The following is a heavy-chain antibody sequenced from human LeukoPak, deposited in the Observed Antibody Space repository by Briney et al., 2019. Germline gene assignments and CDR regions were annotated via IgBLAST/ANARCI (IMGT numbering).Heavy chain of an antibody. CDR2: ISYDGSNK. CDR1: GFTFSSYS. D-gene: IGHD3-3*01. CDR3: AKIKAVNYDFWSGYFDY. Sequence: PGGSLRLSCAASGFTFSSYSMNWVRQAPGKGLEWVAVISYDGSNKYYADSVKGRFTISRDNSKNTLYLQMNSLRAEDTAVYYCAKIKAVNYDFWSGYFDYWGQGTLVTVSS. J-gene: IGHJ4*02. V-gene: IGHV3-30*18.